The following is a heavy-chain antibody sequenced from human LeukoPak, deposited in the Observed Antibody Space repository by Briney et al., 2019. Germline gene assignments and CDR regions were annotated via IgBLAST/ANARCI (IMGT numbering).Heavy chain of an antibody. CDR1: GFTFSSYT. J-gene: IGHJ4*02. Sequence: GRSLRLSCAASGFTFSSYTMHWARQAPGKGLQWVAVISYDESNKYYADSVKGRFTISRDNSKNTVYLQMNSLRAEDTALYYCARSSVSGSHWYFDYWGQGTLVTVSS. D-gene: IGHD1-26*01. CDR3: ARSSVSGSHWYFDY. CDR2: ISYDESNK. V-gene: IGHV3-30-3*01.